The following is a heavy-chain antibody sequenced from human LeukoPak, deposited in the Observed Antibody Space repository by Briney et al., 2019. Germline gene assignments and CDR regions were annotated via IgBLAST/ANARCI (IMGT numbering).Heavy chain of an antibody. Sequence: SETLSLTCTVSGGSISSGSYYWSWIRQPAGKGLEWIGRIYTSGSTNYNPSLKSRVTISVDTSKNQFSLKLSSVTAADTAVYYCARGTTATASEYYFDYWGQGTLVTVSS. J-gene: IGHJ4*02. D-gene: IGHD2-21*02. V-gene: IGHV4-61*02. CDR1: GGSISSGSYY. CDR3: ARGTTATASEYYFDY. CDR2: IYTSGST.